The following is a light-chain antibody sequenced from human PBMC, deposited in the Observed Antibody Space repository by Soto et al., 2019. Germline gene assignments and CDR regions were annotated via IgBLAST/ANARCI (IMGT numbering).Light chain of an antibody. Sequence: DIQMTQSPSTLSASVGDRVTITCRASQNIGRYLAWYQRKAGEAPKLLIYDASTSQSGVPSRFNGGGSGTEFPLSISGLQPDDFATYYCQHYRGLSSFGPGTTVDVK. CDR2: DAS. J-gene: IGKJ3*01. CDR3: QHYRGLSS. V-gene: IGKV1-5*01. CDR1: QNIGRY.